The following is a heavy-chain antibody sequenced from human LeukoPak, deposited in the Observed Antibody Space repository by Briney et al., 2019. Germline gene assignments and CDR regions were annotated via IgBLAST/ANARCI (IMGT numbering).Heavy chain of an antibody. CDR1: GGTFSSYA. CDR2: IIPIFGTA. CDR3: ARTPIYCSGGSCYHGVRYYYYYMDV. D-gene: IGHD2-15*01. J-gene: IGHJ6*03. Sequence: GASVKVSCKASGGTFSSYAISWVRQAPGQGLEWMGGIIPIFGTANYAQKFQGRVTITTDESTSTAYMELSSLRSEDTAVYYCARTPIYCSGGSCYHGVRYYYYYMDVWGKGTTVTVSS. V-gene: IGHV1-69*05.